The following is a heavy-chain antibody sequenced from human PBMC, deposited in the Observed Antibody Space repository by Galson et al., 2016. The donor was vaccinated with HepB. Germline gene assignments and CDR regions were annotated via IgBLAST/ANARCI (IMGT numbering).Heavy chain of an antibody. CDR1: GFTFSTFT. J-gene: IGHJ5*02. CDR3: AKDSKPSNSGWTPFGDL. V-gene: IGHV3-33*06. D-gene: IGHD6-19*01. Sequence: SLRLSCAASGFTFSTFTIHWVRQAPGKGLEWVGVIWSDGSKKFYADSVKGRFTISRDNSKNTLYLQMNSLRAEDTAVYYCAKDSKPSNSGWTPFGDLWGQGTLVTVSS. CDR2: IWSDGSKK.